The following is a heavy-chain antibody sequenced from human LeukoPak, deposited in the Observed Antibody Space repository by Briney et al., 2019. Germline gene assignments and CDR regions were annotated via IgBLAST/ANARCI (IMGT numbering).Heavy chain of an antibody. V-gene: IGHV3-23*01. Sequence: PGGSLRLSRAASGFTFSRYPMRGVPGAPGKGLEWVSALTGRGVGTYDADSVNGRFTITTDNSKNTLHLQMNSLGAEDTAVYYCARELFLDYWGQGTLVTVSS. CDR2: LTGRGVGT. D-gene: IGHD3-10*02. J-gene: IGHJ4*02. CDR3: ARELFLDY. CDR1: GFTFSRYP.